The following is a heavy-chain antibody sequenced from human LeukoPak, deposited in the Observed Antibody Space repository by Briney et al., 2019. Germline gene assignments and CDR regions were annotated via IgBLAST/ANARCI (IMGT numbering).Heavy chain of an antibody. CDR2: ISGSGGST. CDR3: AKDAPVNIVVVPAANS. Sequence: GGSLRLSCAASGFTFSSYAMSCVRHAPGKGLEWVSAISGSGGSTYYAHSVKGRFTISRDNSNNTLYLQMNSLRAEDTAVYYCAKDAPVNIVVVPAANSWGQGTLVTVSS. J-gene: IGHJ4*02. D-gene: IGHD2-2*01. V-gene: IGHV3-23*01. CDR1: GFTFSSYA.